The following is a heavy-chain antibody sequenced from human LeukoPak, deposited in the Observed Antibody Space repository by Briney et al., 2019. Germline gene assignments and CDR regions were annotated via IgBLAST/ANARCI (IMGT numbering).Heavy chain of an antibody. D-gene: IGHD6-19*01. CDR2: IIPIFGTA. CDR3: ARGSTSDWRLDH. J-gene: IGHJ4*02. CDR1: GGTFSSYA. Sequence: ASVKVSCKASGGTFSSYAISWVRQATGQGLEWMGGIIPIFGTANYAQKFQGRVTITADESTSTAYMELSSLRSEDTAVYYCARGSTSDWRLDHWGQETLVTISS. V-gene: IGHV1-69*01.